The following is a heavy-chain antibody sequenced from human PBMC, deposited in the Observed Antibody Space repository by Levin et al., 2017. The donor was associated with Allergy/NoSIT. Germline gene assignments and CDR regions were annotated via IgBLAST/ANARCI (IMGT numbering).Heavy chain of an antibody. CDR2: ISGSGGST. V-gene: IGHV3-23*01. CDR3: AKDLVAATITRYYFDY. Sequence: TGGSLRLSCAASGFTFNSYAMSWVRQAPGKGLEWVSGISGSGGSTYYAESVKGRFTISRDTSKNTLYLQMNSLRAEDTAVYFCAKDLVAATITRYYFDYWGQGILVTVSS. CDR1: GFTFNSYA. J-gene: IGHJ4*02. D-gene: IGHD5-12*01.